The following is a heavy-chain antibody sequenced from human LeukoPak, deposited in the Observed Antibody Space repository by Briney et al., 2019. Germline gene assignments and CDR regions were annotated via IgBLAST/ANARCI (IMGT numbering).Heavy chain of an antibody. CDR2: IYYSGST. D-gene: IGHD3-10*01. Sequence: SETLSLTCTVSGGSISSYYWSWIRQPPGKGLEWIGYIYYSGSTNYNPSLKSRVTISVDTSKNQFSLKLSSVTAADTAVYYCARGWPYYYGSGSYCPFDYWGQGTLVTVSS. CDR1: GGSISSYY. CDR3: ARGWPYYYGSGSYCPFDY. J-gene: IGHJ4*02. V-gene: IGHV4-59*01.